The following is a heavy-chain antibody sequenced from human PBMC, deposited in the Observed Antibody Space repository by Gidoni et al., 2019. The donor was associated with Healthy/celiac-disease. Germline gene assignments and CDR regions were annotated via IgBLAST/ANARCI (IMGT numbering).Heavy chain of an antibody. Sequence: QVQLQESGPGLVKPSGTLSLTCAVSGGSISSSNGWSWVRQPPGKGVEWIGEIYHSGSTNYNPSLKSLVTISVDKSKNQFSLKLSSVTAADTAVYYCARILSYYYDSSGYYYFDYWGQGTLVTVSS. V-gene: IGHV4-4*02. J-gene: IGHJ4*02. D-gene: IGHD3-22*01. CDR3: ARILSYYYDSSGYYYFDY. CDR1: GGSISSSNG. CDR2: IYHSGST.